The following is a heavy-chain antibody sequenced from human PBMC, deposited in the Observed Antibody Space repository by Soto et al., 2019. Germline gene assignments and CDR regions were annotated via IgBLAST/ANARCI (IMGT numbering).Heavy chain of an antibody. CDR2: ISGSGGST. D-gene: IGHD5-18*01. Sequence: PGGSLRLSCAASGFTFSSYAMSWVRQAPGKGLEWVSAISGSGGSTYYADSVKSRFTISRDNSKNTLYLQMNSLRAEDTAVYYCAKSPYSYGYYYGMDVWGQGTTVTVSS. CDR3: AKSPYSYGYYYGMDV. J-gene: IGHJ6*02. V-gene: IGHV3-23*01. CDR1: GFTFSSYA.